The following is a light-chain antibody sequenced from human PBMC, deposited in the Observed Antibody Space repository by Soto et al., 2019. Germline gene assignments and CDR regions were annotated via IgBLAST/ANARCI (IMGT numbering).Light chain of an antibody. CDR2: DVS. Sequence: QSVLTQPASVSGPPGQSITISCTGTSSDVGGFNYVSWYQHHPGKAPKLMIYDVSNRPSGVSDRFSGSKSGNTASLTISGLQAEDEAYYYCSSYASTTLLVFGGGTKVTVL. CDR3: SSYASTTLLV. J-gene: IGLJ2*01. CDR1: SSDVGGFNY. V-gene: IGLV2-14*03.